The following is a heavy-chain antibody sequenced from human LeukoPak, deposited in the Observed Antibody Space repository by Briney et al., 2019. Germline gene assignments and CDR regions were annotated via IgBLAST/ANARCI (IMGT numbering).Heavy chain of an antibody. CDR3: AKCPVTFGGVIVITSGYFDY. D-gene: IGHD3-16*02. CDR1: GFTFSSYG. J-gene: IGHJ4*02. Sequence: GGSLRLSCAASGFTFSSYGMHWVRQDPGKGLEWVAVISYDGSNKYYADSVKGRFTISRDNSKNTLHLQMNNLRAEDTALYYCAKCPVTFGGVIVITSGYFDYWGQGTLVTVSS. V-gene: IGHV3-30*18. CDR2: ISYDGSNK.